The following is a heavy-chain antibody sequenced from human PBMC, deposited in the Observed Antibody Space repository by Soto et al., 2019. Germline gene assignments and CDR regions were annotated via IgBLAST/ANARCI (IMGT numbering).Heavy chain of an antibody. CDR2: IYYSGST. CDR1: GGSISSGGYY. D-gene: IGHD1-1*01. CDR3: ARAETGPFDY. V-gene: IGHV4-31*02. J-gene: IGHJ4*02. Sequence: TVSGGSISSGGYYWSWIRQHPGKGLEWIGYIYYSGSTYYNPSLKSRVTISVDTSKNQFSLKLSSVTAADTAVYYCARAETGPFDYWGQGTLVTVSS.